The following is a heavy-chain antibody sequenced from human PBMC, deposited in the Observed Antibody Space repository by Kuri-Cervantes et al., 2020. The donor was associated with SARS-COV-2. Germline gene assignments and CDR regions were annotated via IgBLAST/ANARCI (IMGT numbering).Heavy chain of an antibody. CDR3: GKDRGVGPTTIDY. CDR2: IWHDGNNK. CDR1: GFKFDNYG. V-gene: IGHV3-33*06. J-gene: IGHJ4*02. D-gene: IGHD3-10*01. Sequence: GESLKISCAASGFKFDNYGIHWVRQAPGKGLEWVALIWHDGNNKYYTDSVNGRFTISRDNSQNTVYLQMDRLTVQDTAVYYCGKDRGVGPTTIDYWGQGTLVTVSS.